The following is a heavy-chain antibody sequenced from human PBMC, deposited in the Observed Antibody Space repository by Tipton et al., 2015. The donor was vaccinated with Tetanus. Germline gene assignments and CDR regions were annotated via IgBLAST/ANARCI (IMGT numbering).Heavy chain of an antibody. CDR2: IYYSGST. CDR3: ARVGGGFEPFDY. D-gene: IGHD3-16*01. Sequence: TLSLTCTVSGGSISSGGYYWSWIRQHPGKGLEWIGYIYYSGSTYYNPSLKSRVTISVDTSKNQFSLKLSSVTAADTAVYYCARVGGGFEPFDYWGQGTLVTVSS. CDR1: GGSISSGGYY. V-gene: IGHV4-31*03. J-gene: IGHJ4*02.